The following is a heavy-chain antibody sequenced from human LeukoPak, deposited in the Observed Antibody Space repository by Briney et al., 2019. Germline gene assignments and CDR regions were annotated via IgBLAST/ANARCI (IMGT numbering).Heavy chain of an antibody. CDR2: ISAYNGDT. CDR3: ARDPSNTSGWKTWSDP. J-gene: IGHJ5*02. CDR1: GYTFTSHG. Sequence: ASVKVSCKASGYTFTSHGISWVRQAPGQGLEWMGWISAYNGDTKYAQNLQGRVTLTIYTSTTTAYLELRSLTSDDTAVYYCARDPSNTSGWKTWSDPWGQGTLVTVSS. D-gene: IGHD6-19*01. V-gene: IGHV1-18*01.